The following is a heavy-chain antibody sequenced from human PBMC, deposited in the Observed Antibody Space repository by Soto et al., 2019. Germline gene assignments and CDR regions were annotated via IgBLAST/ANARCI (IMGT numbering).Heavy chain of an antibody. Sequence: QVQLVQSGAEVKKPGSSVKVSCKASGGTFSSYTISWVRQAPGQGLEWMGRIIPILGIANYAQKFQGRVTITADKSTRTAYMELSSVRSEDTAVYYCARDIVVVVTHDAFDIWGQGTMVTVSS. J-gene: IGHJ3*02. V-gene: IGHV1-69*08. D-gene: IGHD2-15*01. CDR2: IIPILGIA. CDR3: ARDIVVVVTHDAFDI. CDR1: GGTFSSYT.